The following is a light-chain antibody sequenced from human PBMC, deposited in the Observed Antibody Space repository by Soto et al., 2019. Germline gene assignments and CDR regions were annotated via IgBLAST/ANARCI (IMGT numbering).Light chain of an antibody. CDR2: DVT. Sequence: QSALTQPRSVSGSPGQSVTISCTGTSSDVGGYSYVSWYQQHPGKAPKLMIYDVTTRPSGIPERFSGSKSGNTASLTISGLHAEYEADYYCFSYAGSYTFVFGAGTKVNVL. J-gene: IGLJ1*01. V-gene: IGLV2-11*01. CDR3: FSYAGSYTFV. CDR1: SSDVGGYSY.